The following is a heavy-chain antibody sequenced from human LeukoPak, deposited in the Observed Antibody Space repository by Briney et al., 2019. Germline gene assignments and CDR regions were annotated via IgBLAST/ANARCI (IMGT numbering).Heavy chain of an antibody. J-gene: IGHJ4*02. D-gene: IGHD6-13*01. V-gene: IGHV1-18*01. CDR3: ASGVAAAGTLGY. Sequence: ASVKVSCKASGYTFTSYGISWVRQAPGQGLEWMGWISVYNGNTNYAQKLQGRVTMTTDTSTSTAYMELRSLRSDDTAVYYCASGVAAAGTLGYWGQGTLVTVSS. CDR1: GYTFTSYG. CDR2: ISVYNGNT.